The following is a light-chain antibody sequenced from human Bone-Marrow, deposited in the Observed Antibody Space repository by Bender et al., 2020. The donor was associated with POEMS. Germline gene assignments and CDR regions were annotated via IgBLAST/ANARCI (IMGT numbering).Light chain of an antibody. CDR1: ASDRGTTP. V-gene: IGLV1-44*01. CDR2: NSY. J-gene: IGLJ2*01. CDR3: VAWDDTLDGWV. Sequence: QSVLTQPPSASATPGQRVTISCSRSASDRGTTPINWYQHLPGTAPKLIIYNSYQRPSGVPARFSGSMSGTSASPAISGLHSDDEADYYCVAWDDTLDGWVFGGGTKLTVL.